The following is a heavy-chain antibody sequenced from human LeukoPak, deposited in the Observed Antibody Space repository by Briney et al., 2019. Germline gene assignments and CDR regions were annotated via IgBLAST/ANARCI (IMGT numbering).Heavy chain of an antibody. CDR3: ASVGGSYYMEPSEFNWFDP. D-gene: IGHD1-26*01. Sequence: GASVKVSCKASGYTFTSYGISWVRQAPGQGLEWMGWISAYNSNTNYAQKLQGRVTMTTDTSTSTAYMELRSLRSDDTAVYYCASVGGSYYMEPSEFNWFDPWGQGTLVTVSS. V-gene: IGHV1-18*01. J-gene: IGHJ5*02. CDR1: GYTFTSYG. CDR2: ISAYNSNT.